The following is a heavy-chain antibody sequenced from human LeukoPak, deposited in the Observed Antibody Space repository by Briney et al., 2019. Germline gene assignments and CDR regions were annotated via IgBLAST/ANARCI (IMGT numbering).Heavy chain of an antibody. Sequence: GGSLRLACAASGFTFSTYAMSWVRQAPGKGREWVANIKQDGSEKYYVDSVKGRFTISRDNAKNSLYLQMNSLRAEDTALYYCAKDISDGGNSGGPLFDYWGRGTLVTVSS. CDR3: AKDISDGGNSGGPLFDY. D-gene: IGHD4-23*01. V-gene: IGHV3-7*03. CDR2: IKQDGSEK. J-gene: IGHJ4*02. CDR1: GFTFSTYA.